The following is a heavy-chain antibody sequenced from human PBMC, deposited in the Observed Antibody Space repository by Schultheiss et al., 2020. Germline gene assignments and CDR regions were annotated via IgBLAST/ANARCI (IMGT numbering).Heavy chain of an antibody. V-gene: IGHV4-39*07. CDR1: GGSISSSSYY. CDR2: IYYSGST. Sequence: SETLSLTCTVSGGSISSSSYYWGWIRQPPGKGLEWIGYIYYSGSTYYNPSLKSRVTISVDTSKNQFSLKLSSVTAEDTAVYYCARDSDSDPPHFDYWGQGTLVTVSS. J-gene: IGHJ4*02. CDR3: ARDSDSDPPHFDY. D-gene: IGHD1-26*01.